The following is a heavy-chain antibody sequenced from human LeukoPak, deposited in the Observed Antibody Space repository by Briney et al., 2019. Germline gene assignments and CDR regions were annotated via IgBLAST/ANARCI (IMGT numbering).Heavy chain of an antibody. CDR1: GYTFTGYY. Sequence: ASVKVSCKASGYTFTGYYMHWVRQAPGQGLEWMGWINPNSGGTNYAQKFQGRVTMTRDTSISTAYMELSRLRSDGTAVYYCARRSSYYYDSSGYYPPWYFDYWGQGTLVTVSS. CDR3: ARRSSYYYDSSGYYPPWYFDY. D-gene: IGHD3-22*01. J-gene: IGHJ4*02. CDR2: INPNSGGT. V-gene: IGHV1-2*02.